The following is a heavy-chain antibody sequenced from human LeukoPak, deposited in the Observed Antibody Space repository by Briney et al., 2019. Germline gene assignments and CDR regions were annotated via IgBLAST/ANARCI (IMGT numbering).Heavy chain of an antibody. J-gene: IGHJ4*02. V-gene: IGHV4-34*01. Sequence: PSETLSLTCAVYGGSFSGYYWSWIRQPPVKGLEWIGEINHSGSTNYNPSLKSRVTISVDTSKNQFSLKLSSVTAADTAVYYCARRSGYFAYWGQGTLVTVSS. CDR1: GGSFSGYY. D-gene: IGHD6-13*01. CDR3: ARRSGYFAY. CDR2: INHSGST.